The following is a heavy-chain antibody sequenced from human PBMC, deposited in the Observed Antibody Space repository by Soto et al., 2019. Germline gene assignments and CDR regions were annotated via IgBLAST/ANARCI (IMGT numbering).Heavy chain of an antibody. D-gene: IGHD2-2*02. V-gene: IGHV3-30-3*01. CDR2: LSFDGSHS. CDR3: ARDKDCSSTSCYNAFDY. Sequence: QALLVESGGGVVQPGRSLRLSCAASGFSFSTYAMHWVRQAPGKGLEWVAVLSFDGSHSYYSDSVKGRFTISRDNSKNTLYLQMSSLTAEDTAVYYCARDKDCSSTSCYNAFDYWGQGSLVTVSS. CDR1: GFSFSTYA. J-gene: IGHJ4*02.